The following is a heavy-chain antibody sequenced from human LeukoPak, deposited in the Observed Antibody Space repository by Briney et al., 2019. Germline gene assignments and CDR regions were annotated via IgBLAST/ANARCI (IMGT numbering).Heavy chain of an antibody. CDR1: GGSISSGGYY. D-gene: IGHD3-9*01. Sequence: SETLSLTCTVSGGSISSGGYYWSWLRQHPGKGLEWIGYIYYSGSTYYNPSLKSRVTISVDTSKNQFSLKLSSVTAADTAVYYCARVGYDILTGYFNWFDPWGQGTLVTVSS. CDR2: IYYSGST. V-gene: IGHV4-31*03. J-gene: IGHJ5*02. CDR3: ARVGYDILTGYFNWFDP.